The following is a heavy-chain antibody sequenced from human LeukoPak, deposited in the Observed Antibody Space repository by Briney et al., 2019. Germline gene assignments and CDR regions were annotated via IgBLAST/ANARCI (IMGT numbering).Heavy chain of an antibody. V-gene: IGHV4-34*01. CDR2: INHSGST. CDR3: ARGPYSSGWYVVYYYMDV. CDR1: GGSFSGYY. J-gene: IGHJ6*03. Sequence: SETLSLTCAVYGGSFSGYYWSWIRQPPGKGLEWIGEINHSGSTNYNPSLKSRVTISVDTSKNQFSLKLSSVTAADTAVYYCARGPYSSGWYVVYYYMDVWGKGTTVTVSS. D-gene: IGHD6-19*01.